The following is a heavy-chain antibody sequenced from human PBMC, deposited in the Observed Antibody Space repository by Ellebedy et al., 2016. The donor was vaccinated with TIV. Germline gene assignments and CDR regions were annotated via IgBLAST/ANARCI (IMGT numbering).Heavy chain of an antibody. CDR1: GFTFSSYA. J-gene: IGHJ4*02. D-gene: IGHD4-17*01. V-gene: IGHV3-30-3*01. CDR3: ARMSNDYGDYPWVEGTEPNDY. CDR2: ISYDGSNK. Sequence: GGSLRLSCAASGFTFSSYAMHWVRQAPGKGLEWVAFISYDGSNKYYADSVKGRFTISRDNSKNTLYLQMNSLRAEDTAVYYCARMSNDYGDYPWVEGTEPNDYWGQGTLVTVSS.